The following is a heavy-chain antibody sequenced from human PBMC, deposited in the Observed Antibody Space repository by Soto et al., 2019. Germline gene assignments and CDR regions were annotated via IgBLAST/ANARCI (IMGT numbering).Heavy chain of an antibody. CDR1: GGFVSSGSYY. CDR2: MSHSGGT. Sequence: QVQLQQWGAGLLKPSETLSLTCAVYGGFVSSGSYYWSWIRQPPGKGLEWIGEMSHSGGTHLNPSLKSRVTISVDTSKNQFSLKMSSVTAADTALYYCARVERGTATTVVDAFDIWVPGTMVTVSS. CDR3: ARVERGTATTVVDAFDI. J-gene: IGHJ3*02. D-gene: IGHD1-1*01. V-gene: IGHV4-34*01.